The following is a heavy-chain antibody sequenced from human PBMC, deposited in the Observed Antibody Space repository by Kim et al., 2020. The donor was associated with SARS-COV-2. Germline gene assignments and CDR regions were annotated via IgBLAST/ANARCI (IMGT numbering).Heavy chain of an antibody. CDR1: GFIFSTYA. CDR3: AKRTEGDQGYALDV. Sequence: GGSLRLSCAASGFIFSTYAMRWVRQAPGKGLEWVSTLSGSGDTTSYADSVKGRFTISRDNSKNTVYLQMNSLRAEDTAVYYCAKRTEGDQGYALDVWGQGTTVTVSS. V-gene: IGHV3-23*01. CDR2: LSGSGDTT. J-gene: IGHJ6*02.